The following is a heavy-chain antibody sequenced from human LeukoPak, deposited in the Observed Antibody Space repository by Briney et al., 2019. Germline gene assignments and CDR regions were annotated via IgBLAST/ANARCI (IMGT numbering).Heavy chain of an antibody. V-gene: IGHV4-39*07. CDR3: ARQRDYGDYDS. CDR2: IYYSGST. J-gene: IGHJ5*01. Sequence: SETLSLTCTVSGGSISSSSYYWGWIRQPPGKGLEWIGSIYYSGSTYYNPSLKSRVTISVDTSKNQFSLKLSSVTAADTAVYYCARQRDYGDYDSWGQGTLVTVSS. D-gene: IGHD4-17*01. CDR1: GGSISSSSYY.